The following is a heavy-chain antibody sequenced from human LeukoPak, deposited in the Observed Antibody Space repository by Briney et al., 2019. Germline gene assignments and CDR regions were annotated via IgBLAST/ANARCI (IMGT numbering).Heavy chain of an antibody. CDR2: ISASSGST. CDR3: VKVPGQIVALPAGDDAFDI. V-gene: IGHV3-23*01. CDR1: GLTFSSYA. Sequence: GGSLRLSCAASGLTFSSYAMSWVRQAPGKGLEWVSSISASSGSTYYADSVKGRFTISRDNSKNTLYLQMDSLRPEDTAVYYCVKVPGQIVALPAGDDAFDIWGQGTMATVSS. J-gene: IGHJ3*02. D-gene: IGHD2-2*01.